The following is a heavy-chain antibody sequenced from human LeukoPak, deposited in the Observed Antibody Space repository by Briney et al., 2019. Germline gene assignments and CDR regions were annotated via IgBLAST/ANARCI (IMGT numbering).Heavy chain of an antibody. D-gene: IGHD6-13*01. J-gene: IGHJ4*02. CDR1: GYSFTSYW. CDR2: IYPGDSDT. V-gene: IGHV5-51*01. CDR3: ARSYSSNWSFDY. Sequence: GKSLKISCKGSGYSFTSYWIGWVRQMSGKGLEWMGIIYPGDSDTRYSPSFQGQVTISADKSISTAYLQWSSLKASDSAMYFCARSYSSNWSFDYWGQGTLVTVSS.